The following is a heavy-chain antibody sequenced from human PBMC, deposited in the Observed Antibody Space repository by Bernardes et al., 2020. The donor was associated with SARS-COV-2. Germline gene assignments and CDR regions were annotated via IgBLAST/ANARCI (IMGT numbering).Heavy chain of an antibody. CDR2: IDSSGSIR. J-gene: IGHJ4*02. CDR3: ARLPWLQLWLQGFYFDF. V-gene: IGHV3-11*01. CDR1: GFTFSDSY. D-gene: IGHD5-18*01. Sequence: GGSLRLSRAASGFTFSDSYMSWIRQAPGKGPEWVSYIDSSGSIRHYADSVKGRFTISRDNAKNSLYLQVNSLRAEDTAVYYCARLPWLQLWLQGFYFDFWGRGTLVTVSS.